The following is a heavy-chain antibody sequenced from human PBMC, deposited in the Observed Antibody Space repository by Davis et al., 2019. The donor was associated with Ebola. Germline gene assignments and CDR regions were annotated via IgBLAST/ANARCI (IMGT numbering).Heavy chain of an antibody. Sequence: HTGGSLRLSCPASGFTFRSYAMHWVRHFPGKGLVWVSRTNEDGTTTNYADSVRGRFTISRDNAKNTLYLQMNSLRAEDTAIYYCARDLCGMDDYWGPGTLVTVSS. CDR2: TNEDGTTT. D-gene: IGHD2-21*01. J-gene: IGHJ4*02. V-gene: IGHV3-74*01. CDR1: GFTFRSYA. CDR3: ARDLCGMDDY.